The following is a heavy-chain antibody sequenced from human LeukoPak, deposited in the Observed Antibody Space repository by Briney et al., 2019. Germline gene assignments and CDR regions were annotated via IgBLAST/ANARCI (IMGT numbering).Heavy chain of an antibody. Sequence: SQTLSLTCTVSGGSISSGSYHWSWIRQPAGKGLEWIGRIYTSGSTNYNPSLKSRVTISVDTSKNQFSLKLSSVTAADTAVYYCARGRLLWFGELLYPYEFDYWGQGTLVTVSS. CDR3: ARGRLLWFGELLYPYEFDY. CDR2: IYTSGST. V-gene: IGHV4-61*02. J-gene: IGHJ4*02. D-gene: IGHD3-10*01. CDR1: GGSISSGSYH.